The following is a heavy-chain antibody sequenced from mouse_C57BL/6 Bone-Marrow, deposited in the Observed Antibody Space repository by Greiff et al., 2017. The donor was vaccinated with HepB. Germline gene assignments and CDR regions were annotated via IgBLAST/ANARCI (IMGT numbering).Heavy chain of an antibody. D-gene: IGHD2-2*01. Sequence: VQLQQSGPGLVKPSQSLSLTCSVTGYSITSGYYWNWIRQFPGNKLEWMGYISYDGSNNYNPSLKNRISITRDTSKNQFFLKLNSVTTEDTATYYCARDYGYETFAYWGQGTLVTVSA. CDR3: ARDYGYETFAY. J-gene: IGHJ3*01. V-gene: IGHV3-6*01. CDR2: ISYDGSN. CDR1: GYSITSGYY.